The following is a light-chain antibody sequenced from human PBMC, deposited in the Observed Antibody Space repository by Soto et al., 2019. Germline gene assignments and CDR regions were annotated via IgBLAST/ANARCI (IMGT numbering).Light chain of an antibody. V-gene: IGLV1-40*01. CDR1: SSNIGAGYD. J-gene: IGLJ3*02. Sequence: QSVLTQPPSVSGAPGQRVTISCTGSSSNIGAGYDVHWYQQLPGTAPKLLIYGTNQRPSGVPDRISGSKSGTSATLAVSGLRFEDEADYYCAVWDDSLSGWVFGGGTQLTVL. CDR2: GTN. CDR3: AVWDDSLSGWV.